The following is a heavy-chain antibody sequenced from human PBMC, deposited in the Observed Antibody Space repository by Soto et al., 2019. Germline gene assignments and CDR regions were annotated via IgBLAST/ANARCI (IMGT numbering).Heavy chain of an antibody. CDR1: GGSISGHS. V-gene: IGHV4-4*07. CDR3: ARDALRVGIDY. Sequence: SETLSLTCTVSGGSISGHSWIWIRQPAGKGLEWIGHIYPSGSTSYNPSLRSRVTMSLDTSSNQIFLNLTSVTAADTAVYYCARDALRVGIDYWGQGTLVTVSS. CDR2: IYPSGST. J-gene: IGHJ4*02.